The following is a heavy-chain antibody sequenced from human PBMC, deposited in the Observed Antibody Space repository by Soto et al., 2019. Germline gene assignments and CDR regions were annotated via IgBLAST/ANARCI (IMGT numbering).Heavy chain of an antibody. V-gene: IGHV1-2*02. J-gene: IGHJ5*02. CDR3: ARLGPDTAMEGFDP. CDR2: INPNSGGT. D-gene: IGHD5-18*01. CDR1: GYTFTGYY. Sequence: RASVKIFCKDSGYTFTGYYMNWVRQAPGQGLEWMGWINPNSGGTNYAQKFQGRVTMTRGTSISTAYMELSRLKSDDTAVYYCARLGPDTAMEGFDPWGQGTLVTVSS.